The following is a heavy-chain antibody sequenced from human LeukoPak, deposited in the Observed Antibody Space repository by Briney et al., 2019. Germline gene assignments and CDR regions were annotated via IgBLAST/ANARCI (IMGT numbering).Heavy chain of an antibody. D-gene: IGHD2-2*02. CDR1: GYTFTGYY. CDR2: ISTYNANT. Sequence: RASVKVSCKASGYTFTGYYMHWVRQAPGQGLEWMGWISTYNANTNYAQKLQGRVTMTTDTSTGTVYMGLSRLRSDDTAVYYCARGADCSSTSCYTAFDIWGQGTMVTVSS. V-gene: IGHV1/OR15-2*01. CDR3: ARGADCSSTSCYTAFDI. J-gene: IGHJ3*02.